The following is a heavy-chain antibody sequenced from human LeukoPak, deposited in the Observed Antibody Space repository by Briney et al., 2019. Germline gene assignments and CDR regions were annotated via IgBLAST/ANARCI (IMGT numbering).Heavy chain of an antibody. CDR1: GYSFTNYW. V-gene: IGHV5-51*01. Sequence: GESLKISCKGSGYSFTNYWIGWVRQMPGKGLEWMGNISPGDSDTRYIPSFQGQFTISADKSISTAYLQWSSLKASDTAMYYCARQRVPAAPDYWGQGTLVTVSS. D-gene: IGHD2-2*01. CDR2: ISPGDSDT. CDR3: ARQRVPAAPDY. J-gene: IGHJ4*02.